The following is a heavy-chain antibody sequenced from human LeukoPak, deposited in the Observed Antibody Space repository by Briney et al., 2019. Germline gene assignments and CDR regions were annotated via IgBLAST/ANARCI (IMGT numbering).Heavy chain of an antibody. CDR2: IRYDGSNK. CDR1: GFTFSSYG. J-gene: IGHJ4*02. CDR3: AKDVYPCSSTSCYWGLFDY. V-gene: IGHV3-30*02. D-gene: IGHD2-2*01. Sequence: GGSLRLSCAASGFTFSSYGMHWVRQAPGKGLEWVAFIRYDGSNKYYADSVKGRFTISRDNSKNTLYLQMNSLRAEDTAVYYCAKDVYPCSSTSCYWGLFDYWGQGTLVTVSS.